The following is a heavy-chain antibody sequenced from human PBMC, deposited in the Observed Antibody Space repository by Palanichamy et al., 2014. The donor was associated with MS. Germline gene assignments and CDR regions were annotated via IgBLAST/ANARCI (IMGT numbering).Heavy chain of an antibody. CDR2: IFYSGFT. Sequence: QVQLQESGPGLVKPSETLSLTCTVSGASISNYYWSWIRQPPGKGLEWIGYIFYSGFTNYNPSLQSRVTISVDTSKNQLSLILTSVTAADTAVYYYARDLTVTTEALGYWGQGTQVTVSS. J-gene: IGHJ4*02. CDR3: ARDLTVTTEALGY. CDR1: GASISNYY. V-gene: IGHV4-59*01. D-gene: IGHD4-17*01.